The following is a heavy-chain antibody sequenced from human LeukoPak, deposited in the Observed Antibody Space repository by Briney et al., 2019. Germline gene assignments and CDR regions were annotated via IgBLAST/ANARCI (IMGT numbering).Heavy chain of an antibody. V-gene: IGHV3-11*01. Sequence: GGSLRLSCAASGFTFSDYYMSWIRQAPGKGLEWVSYISSSGSTIYYADSVKGRFTISRDNAKNSLYLQMNSLRSDDTAVYYCASWLRGVIGAFDIGGQGTMVTVSS. CDR3: ASWLRGVIGAFDI. CDR2: ISSSGSTI. D-gene: IGHD3-10*01. CDR1: GFTFSDYY. J-gene: IGHJ3*02.